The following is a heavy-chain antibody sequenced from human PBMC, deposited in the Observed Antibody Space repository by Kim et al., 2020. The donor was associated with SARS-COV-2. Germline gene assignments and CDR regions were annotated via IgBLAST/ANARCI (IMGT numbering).Heavy chain of an antibody. J-gene: IGHJ6*03. V-gene: IGHV3-30*18. CDR3: AKEPYYYYYMDV. Sequence: GGSLRLSCAASGFTFSSYGMHWVRQAPGKGLEWVAVISYDGSNKYYADSVKGRFTISRDNSKNTLYLQMNSLRAEDTAVDYCAKEPYYYYYMDVWGKGTT. CDR1: GFTFSSYG. CDR2: ISYDGSNK.